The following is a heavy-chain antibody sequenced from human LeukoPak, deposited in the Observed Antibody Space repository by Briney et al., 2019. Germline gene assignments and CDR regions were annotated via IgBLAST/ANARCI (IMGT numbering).Heavy chain of an antibody. D-gene: IGHD4-11*01. CDR2: ISGSGGGT. CDR3: ARSVPDYTRFDF. Sequence: PGGSLRLSCAASGFTFSSYAMSWVRQAPGKGLEWVSAISGSGGGTYYADSVKGRFTISRDNSKNTAYLQMNSLRVEDTALYYCARSVPDYTRFDFWGQGALVTVSS. CDR1: GFTFSSYA. V-gene: IGHV3-23*01. J-gene: IGHJ4*02.